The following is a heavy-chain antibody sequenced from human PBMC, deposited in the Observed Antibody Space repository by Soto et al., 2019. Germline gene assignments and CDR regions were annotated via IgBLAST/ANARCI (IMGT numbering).Heavy chain of an antibody. CDR3: ARDLPEKEYDL. CDR2: IFYDGNEK. CDR1: GFTFSSFV. V-gene: IGHV3-30*19. Sequence: GGSLRLSCAASGFTFSSFVMHWVRQAPGKGLEWVALIFYDGNEKHYADSVKGRFTISRDNSKNTMYLQMNSLRAEDAAMYYCARDLPEKEYDLWGQGTLVTVSS. J-gene: IGHJ4*02.